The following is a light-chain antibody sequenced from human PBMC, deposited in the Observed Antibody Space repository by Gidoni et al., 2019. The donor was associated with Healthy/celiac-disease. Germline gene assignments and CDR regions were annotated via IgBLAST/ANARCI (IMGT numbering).Light chain of an antibody. J-gene: IGKJ1*01. CDR3: QQYYSTPLT. Sequence: TINCKSSQSVLYSSNNKNYLAWYQQKPGQPPKLLIYWASTRESGVPDRFSGSGSGTDFTLTISSLQAEDVAVYYCQQYYSTPLTFGQGTKVEIK. V-gene: IGKV4-1*01. CDR2: WAS. CDR1: QSVLYSSNNKNY.